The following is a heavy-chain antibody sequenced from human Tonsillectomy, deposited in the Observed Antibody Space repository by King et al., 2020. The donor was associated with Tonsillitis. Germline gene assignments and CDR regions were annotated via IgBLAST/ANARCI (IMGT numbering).Heavy chain of an antibody. CDR2: FSSSSDYI. V-gene: IGHV3-21*01. D-gene: IGHD3-22*01. Sequence: EWQLVESGGGLVKPGGSLRLACATSGFSFSNYDMNWVRQAPGKGLEWVSAFSSSSDYIYYADSVKGRFTISRDNAWNSLYLQMYSLRAEDTAIYYCAKDKGATYYDSGRGAFDIWGQGTLVTVSS. J-gene: IGHJ3*02. CDR3: AKDKGATYYDSGRGAFDI. CDR1: GFSFSNYD.